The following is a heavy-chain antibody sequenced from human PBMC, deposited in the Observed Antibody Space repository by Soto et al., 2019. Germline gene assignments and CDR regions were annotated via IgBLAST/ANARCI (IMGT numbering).Heavy chain of an antibody. Sequence: PGGSLRLSCAASGFTFSSYAMHWVRQAPGKGLEWVAVISYDGSNKYYADSVKGRFTISRDNSKNTLYLQMNSLRAEDTAVYYCARESEYEGAFSTIFGVVISYYGMDVWGQGTTVTVSS. J-gene: IGHJ6*02. V-gene: IGHV3-30-3*01. D-gene: IGHD3-3*01. CDR2: ISYDGSNK. CDR1: GFTFSSYA. CDR3: ARESEYEGAFSTIFGVVISYYGMDV.